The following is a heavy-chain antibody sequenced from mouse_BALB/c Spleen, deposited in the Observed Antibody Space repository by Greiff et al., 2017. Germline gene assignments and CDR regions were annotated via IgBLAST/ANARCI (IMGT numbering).Heavy chain of an antibody. CDR3: ARNGDRYDPAWFAY. V-gene: IGHV2-2*02. J-gene: IGHJ3*01. Sequence: VKLVESGPGLVQPSQSLSITCTVSGFSLTSYGVHWVRQSPGKGLEWLGVIWSGGSTDYNAAFISRLSIIKDNSKSQVFFKMNSLQANDTAIYYCARNGDRYDPAWFAYWGQGTLVTVSA. D-gene: IGHD2-14*01. CDR2: IWSGGST. CDR1: GFSLTSYG.